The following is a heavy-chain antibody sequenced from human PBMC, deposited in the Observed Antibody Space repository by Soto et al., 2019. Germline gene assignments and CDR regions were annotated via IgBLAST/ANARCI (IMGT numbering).Heavy chain of an antibody. CDR2: ISYDGTTK. V-gene: IGHV3-30-3*01. J-gene: IGHJ5*02. Sequence: QVQLVESGGGVVQPGRSLRLSCEASGFTFRRYAMEWVRQAPGKGLEWVAVISYDGTTKYYADSVKGRFTISRDNSNNTLYLQMNRVRAVDTTVYFCARDQSSTVVISTHLDPWGQGILVTVSS. D-gene: IGHD4-17*01. CDR3: ARDQSSTVVISTHLDP. CDR1: GFTFRRYA.